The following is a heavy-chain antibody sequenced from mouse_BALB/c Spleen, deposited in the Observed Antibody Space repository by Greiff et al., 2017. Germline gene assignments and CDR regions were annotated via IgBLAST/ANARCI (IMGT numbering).Heavy chain of an antibody. V-gene: IGHV5-17*02. D-gene: IGHD2-1*01. J-gene: IGHJ3*01. CDR1: GFTFSSFG. CDR3: ARSLYGNSWFAY. CDR2: ISSGSSTI. Sequence: EVMLVESGGGLVQPGGSRKLSCAASGFTFSSFGMHWVRQAPEKGLEWVAYISSGSSTIYYADTVKGRFTISRDNPKNTLFLQMTSLRSEDTAMYYCARSLYGNSWFAYWGQGTLVTVSA.